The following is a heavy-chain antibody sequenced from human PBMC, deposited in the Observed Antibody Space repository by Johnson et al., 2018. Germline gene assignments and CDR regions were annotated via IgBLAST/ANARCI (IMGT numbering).Heavy chain of an antibody. Sequence: VQLVQSGAEVEKPGASVKVSCKASGYTFTNYAINWVRQASGQGLEWVGWMNPNSGGTGFAQKFQGRVTLTRNTSITTVYMELGSLRSEDTAGYYCARGRYYDFWSGSGAFDIGGQGTEVTVSS. CDR2: MNPNSGGT. CDR1: GYTFTNYA. V-gene: IGHV1-8*01. D-gene: IGHD3-3*01. J-gene: IGHJ3*02. CDR3: ARGRYYDFWSGSGAFDI.